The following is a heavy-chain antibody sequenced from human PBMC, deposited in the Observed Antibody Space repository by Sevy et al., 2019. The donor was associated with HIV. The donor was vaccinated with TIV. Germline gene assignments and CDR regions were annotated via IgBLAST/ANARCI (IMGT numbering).Heavy chain of an antibody. D-gene: IGHD4-4*01. CDR2: IWHDGSNK. Sequence: GGSLRLSCAASGFTFNFHGMHWVRQAPGKGLEWVAFIWHDGSNKYMADSVKGRFTISRDNSKNTLFLQMNSLTVEDTAVYYGARETDNSARWLDPWGQGTRVTVSS. CDR1: GFTFNFHG. CDR3: ARETDNSARWLDP. V-gene: IGHV3-30*02. J-gene: IGHJ5*02.